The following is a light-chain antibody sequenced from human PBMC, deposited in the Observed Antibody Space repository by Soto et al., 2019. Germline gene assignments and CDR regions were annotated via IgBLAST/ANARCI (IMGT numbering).Light chain of an antibody. J-gene: IGLJ1*01. V-gene: IGLV2-14*01. CDR3: SSYTSSSTPYV. CDR1: SSDVGAYNY. CDR2: DVS. Sequence: QSVLTQSASVSGSPGQSITISCTGTSSDVGAYNYVSWYQQHPVKAPKLMIYDVSNRPSGVSDRFSGSKSGNTASLTISGLQAEDEADYYCSSYTSSSTPYVFGTGTKVTVL.